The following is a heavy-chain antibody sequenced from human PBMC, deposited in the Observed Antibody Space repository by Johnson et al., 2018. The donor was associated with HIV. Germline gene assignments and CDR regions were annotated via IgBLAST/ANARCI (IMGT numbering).Heavy chain of an antibody. Sequence: VQLVESGGGLVQPGGSLRLSCAASGFTFSSYAMSWVRQAPGKGLEWVSAISGSGGSTYYADAVKGRFTISSDNSKNTLYLQMNSLRAEDTAVYYCAKDRVTWGSRGDAFDIWGQGTMVTVSS. CDR2: ISGSGGST. J-gene: IGHJ3*02. CDR3: AKDRVTWGSRGDAFDI. V-gene: IGHV3-23*04. D-gene: IGHD5-18*01. CDR1: GFTFSSYA.